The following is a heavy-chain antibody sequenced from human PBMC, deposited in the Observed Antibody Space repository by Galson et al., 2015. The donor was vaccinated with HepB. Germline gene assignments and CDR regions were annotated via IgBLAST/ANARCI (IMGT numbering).Heavy chain of an antibody. CDR3: TTGGYYDFWSGYYSGFDI. J-gene: IGHJ3*02. D-gene: IGHD3-3*01. V-gene: IGHV3-15*07. Sequence: SLRLSCAASGFTFSNAWMNWVRQAPGKGLEWVGRIKSKTDGGTTDYAAPVKGRFTISRDDSKNTLYLQMNSLKTEDTAVYYCTTGGYYDFWSGYYSGFDIWGQGTMVTVSS. CDR2: IKSKTDGGTT. CDR1: GFTFSNAW.